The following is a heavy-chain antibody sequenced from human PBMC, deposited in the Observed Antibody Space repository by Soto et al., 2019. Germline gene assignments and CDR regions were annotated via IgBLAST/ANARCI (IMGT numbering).Heavy chain of an antibody. V-gene: IGHV4-39*01. CDR2: IYYSGST. Sequence: QLQLQESGPGLVKPSETLSLTCTVSGGSISSSSYYWGWIRQPPGKGLEWIGSIYYSGSTYYNPSLKSRVTISVDTSKNQFSLKLSSVTAADTAVYYCARHGYYGSGSYYNVPQHYNWFDPWGQGTLVTVSS. CDR1: GGSISSSSYY. CDR3: ARHGYYGSGSYYNVPQHYNWFDP. D-gene: IGHD3-10*01. J-gene: IGHJ5*02.